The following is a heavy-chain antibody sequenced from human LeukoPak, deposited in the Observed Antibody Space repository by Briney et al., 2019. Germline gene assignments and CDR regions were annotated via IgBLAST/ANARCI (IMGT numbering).Heavy chain of an antibody. CDR3: AKDPHYYGSGSYYNRVDY. D-gene: IGHD3-10*01. V-gene: IGHV3-30*18. J-gene: IGHJ4*02. CDR2: VSYDGNSK. CDR1: GFIFNTYG. Sequence: QVQLVESGGDVVQPGTSLRLSCAASGFIFNTYGVHWVRLAPGKGLEWVAVVSYDGNSKYYADSVKGRFTVSRDNSENTLYLQMSSLTAEDTAVYYCAKDPHYYGSGSYYNRVDYWGQGTLVTVSS.